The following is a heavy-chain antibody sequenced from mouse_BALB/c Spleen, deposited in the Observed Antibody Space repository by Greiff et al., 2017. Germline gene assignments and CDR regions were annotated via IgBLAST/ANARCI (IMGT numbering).Heavy chain of an antibody. CDR2: IRLKSDNYAT. CDR1: GFTFSSYW. CDR3: TGNFPWFAY. Sequence: EVKLMESGGGLVQPGGSMKLSCVASGFTFSSYWMSWVRQSPEKGLEWVAEIRLKSDNYATHYAESVKGKFTISRDDSKSRLYLQMNSLRTEDTGIYYCTGNFPWFAYWGQGTLVTVSA. V-gene: IGHV6-3*03. J-gene: IGHJ3*01.